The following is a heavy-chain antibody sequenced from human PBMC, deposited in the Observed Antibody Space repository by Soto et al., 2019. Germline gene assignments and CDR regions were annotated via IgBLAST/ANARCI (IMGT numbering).Heavy chain of an antibody. V-gene: IGHV1-46*03. D-gene: IGHD2-21*02. CDR1: ENTFSSYY. Sequence: ASGKVSCKASENTFSSYYLHWVRQAPGQGLEWMGMIHPSGGGATYAQKFLGRVTMTRDTSTSTVFMELSSLRSEDTAIYYCSRGGHITVVTASFDFWG. CDR3: SRGGHITVVTASFDF. CDR2: IHPSGGGA. J-gene: IGHJ4*01.